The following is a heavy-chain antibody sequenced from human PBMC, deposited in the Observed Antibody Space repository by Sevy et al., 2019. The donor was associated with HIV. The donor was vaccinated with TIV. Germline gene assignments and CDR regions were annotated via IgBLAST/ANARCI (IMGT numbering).Heavy chain of an antibody. CDR2: MNPQRGNT. J-gene: IGHJ4*02. CDR3: ARGSDSSGYRPFDY. V-gene: IGHV1-8*02. D-gene: IGHD6-19*01. CDR1: GYTFTSYD. Sequence: ASVKVSCTASGYTFTSYDINWVRQAPGQGLEWMGWMNPQRGNTAYARKLQGRVTMTRETSIRTAYMELTTLRSEDTAVYYCARGSDSSGYRPFDYWGQGTLVTVSS.